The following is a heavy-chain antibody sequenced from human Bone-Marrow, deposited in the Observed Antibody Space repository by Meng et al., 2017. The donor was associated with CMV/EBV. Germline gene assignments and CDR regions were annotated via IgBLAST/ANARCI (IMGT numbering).Heavy chain of an antibody. CDR3: ARGLGTPAGRSFDY. CDR1: GGSISSGDYY. D-gene: IGHD1-14*01. CDR2: IYYSGST. Sequence: SETLSLTCTVSGGSISSGDYYWSWIRQPPGKGLEWIGYIYYSGSTYYNPSLKSRVTISVDTSKNQFSLKLSSVTAADTAVYYCARGLGTPAGRSFDYWGQGTLVTVSS. V-gene: IGHV4-30-4*08. J-gene: IGHJ4*02.